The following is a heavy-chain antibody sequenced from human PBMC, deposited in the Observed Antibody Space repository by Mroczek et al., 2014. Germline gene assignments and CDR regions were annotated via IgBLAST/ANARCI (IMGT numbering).Heavy chain of an antibody. J-gene: IGHJ3*02. CDR2: IYYSGST. D-gene: IGHD5-24*01. CDR3: AREWKQTLGWLGDGYNPTDAFDI. CDR1: GGSISSGDYY. Sequence: QVQLQESGPGLVKPSQTLSLTCTVSGGSISSGDYYWSWIRQPPGKGLEWIGYIYYSGSTYYNPSLKSRVTISVDTSKNQFSLKLSSVTAADTAVYYCAREWKQTLGWLGDGYNPTDAFDIWGQGTMVTRLF. V-gene: IGHV4-30-4*01.